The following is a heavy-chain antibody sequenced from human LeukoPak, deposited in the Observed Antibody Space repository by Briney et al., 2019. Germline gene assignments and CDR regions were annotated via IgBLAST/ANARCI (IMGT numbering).Heavy chain of an antibody. CDR2: ISYDGSNK. J-gene: IGHJ4*02. V-gene: IGHV3-30-3*01. CDR3: HLSDSTGDYIDY. CDR1: GFTFSSYA. D-gene: IGHD3-22*01. Sequence: GGSLRLSCAASGFTFSSYAMHWVRQAPGKGLEWVAVISYDGSNKYYADSVKGRFTISRDNSKNTLYLQMNSLRAEDTAMYYCHLSDSTGDYIDYWGQGTLVTVSS.